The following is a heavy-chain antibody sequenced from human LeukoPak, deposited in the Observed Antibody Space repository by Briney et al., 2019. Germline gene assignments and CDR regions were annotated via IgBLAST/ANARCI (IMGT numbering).Heavy chain of an antibody. Sequence: ASVKVSCKASGYTFTSYGISWVRQAPGQGLEWMGWISAYNGNTNYAQKLQGRVTMTTDISTSTAYMELRSLRSDDTAVYYCARGGYIRYCSGGSCYRDAFDIWGQGTMVTVSS. D-gene: IGHD2-15*01. J-gene: IGHJ3*02. CDR1: GYTFTSYG. CDR3: ARGGYIRYCSGGSCYRDAFDI. V-gene: IGHV1-18*01. CDR2: ISAYNGNT.